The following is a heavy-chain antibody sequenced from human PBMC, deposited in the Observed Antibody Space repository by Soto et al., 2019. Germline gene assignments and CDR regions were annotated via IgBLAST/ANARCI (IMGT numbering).Heavy chain of an antibody. Sequence: QVQLVESGGGVVQPGRSLRLSCAASGFTFSSYAMHWVRQAPGKGLEWVAVISYDGSNKYYADSVKGRFTISRDNSKNTLYLQMNSLRAEDTAVYYCARDPEYSSTNWFDPWGQGTLVTVSS. D-gene: IGHD6-6*01. CDR2: ISYDGSNK. V-gene: IGHV3-30-3*01. CDR1: GFTFSSYA. CDR3: ARDPEYSSTNWFDP. J-gene: IGHJ5*02.